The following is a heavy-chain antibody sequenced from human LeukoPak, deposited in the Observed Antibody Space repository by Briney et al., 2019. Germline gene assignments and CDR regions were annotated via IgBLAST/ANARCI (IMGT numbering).Heavy chain of an antibody. V-gene: IGHV4-39*01. CDR3: ARHIGGRYYYYYMDV. Sequence: PSETLSLTCTVSGGPISSSSYYWGWLRQPPGKGLEWIGNIYYIGSTYYNPSLKSRVTISVDTSKNQFSLKLSSVTAADTAVYYCARHIGGRYYYYYMDVWGKGTTVTISS. CDR1: GGPISSSSYY. J-gene: IGHJ6*03. CDR2: IYYIGST. D-gene: IGHD3-16*02.